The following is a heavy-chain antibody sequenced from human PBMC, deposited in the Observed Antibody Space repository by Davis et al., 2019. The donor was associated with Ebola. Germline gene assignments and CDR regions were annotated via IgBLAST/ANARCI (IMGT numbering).Heavy chain of an antibody. D-gene: IGHD2-21*02. CDR1: GGSISSYY. CDR2: IYYSGST. V-gene: IGHV4-59*01. CDR3: ARDPLGVVVTYLDY. Sequence: MPSETLSLTCTVSGGSISSYYWSWIRQPPGKGLEWIGYIYYSGSTNYNPSLKSRVTISVDTSKNQFSLKLSSVTAADTAVYYCARDPLGVVVTYLDYWGQGTLVTVSS. J-gene: IGHJ4*02.